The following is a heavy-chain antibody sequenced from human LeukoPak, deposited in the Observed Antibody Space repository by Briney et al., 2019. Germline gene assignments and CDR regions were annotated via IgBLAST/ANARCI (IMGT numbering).Heavy chain of an antibody. CDR2: IRSETNNYAT. V-gene: IGHV3-73*01. CDR3: TRHHGNYYAFDI. CDR1: GFTFSSYG. D-gene: IGHD1-26*01. J-gene: IGHJ3*02. Sequence: GGSLRLSCAASGFTFSSYGMHWVRQASGKGLEWVGRIRSETNNYATANAASVEGRFTISRDDAKNTACLQMNSLKSEDTAVYYCTRHHGNYYAFDIWGQGTVVTVSS.